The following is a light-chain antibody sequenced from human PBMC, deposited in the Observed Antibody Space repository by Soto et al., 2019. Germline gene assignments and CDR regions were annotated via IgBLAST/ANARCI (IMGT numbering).Light chain of an antibody. CDR1: QSVRSK. CDR2: DAS. Sequence: ETVLTQSPATLSLSPGERATLSCRASQSVRSKLACYQHKPGQAPRLLIYDASNRATGIPGRFSGSGSGTDFTLTISNLEPEDFAVYYCQQRDNWPWTFGQGAKVEIK. CDR3: QQRDNWPWT. V-gene: IGKV3-11*01. J-gene: IGKJ1*01.